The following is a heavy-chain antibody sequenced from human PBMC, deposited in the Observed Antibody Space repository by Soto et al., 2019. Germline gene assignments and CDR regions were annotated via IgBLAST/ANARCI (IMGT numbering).Heavy chain of an antibody. V-gene: IGHV3-30-3*01. CDR1: VFTFSRYA. CDR2: ISYDGSNK. D-gene: IGHD4-4*01. J-gene: IGHJ6*02. Sequence: WWSLRLSCSASVFTFSRYAMHWSRQAPGKGLEWVAVISYDGSNKYYADSVKGRFTISRDNSKNTLYLQMNSLRAEDTAVYYCARDSYSNYGATYYYYYGMDVWGQGTTVTVSS. CDR3: ARDSYSNYGATYYYYYGMDV.